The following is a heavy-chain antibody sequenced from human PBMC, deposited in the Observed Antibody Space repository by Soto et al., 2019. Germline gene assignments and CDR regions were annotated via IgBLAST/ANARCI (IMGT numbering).Heavy chain of an antibody. V-gene: IGHV1-2*02. J-gene: IGHJ4*02. CDR1: GYTFTAYS. Sequence: ASVKVSCKASGYTFTAYSMHWVRQAPGQGLEWIGWFNPNSGDTVYAEKFQGRVILTRDTSISTAYMELSSLRSDDTDLYYCAREASAVIALDYWGQGTLVTVSS. CDR3: AREASAVIALDY. CDR2: FNPNSGDT. D-gene: IGHD6-19*01.